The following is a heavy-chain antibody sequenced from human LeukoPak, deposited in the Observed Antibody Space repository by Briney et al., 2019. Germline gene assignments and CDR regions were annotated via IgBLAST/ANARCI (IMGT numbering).Heavy chain of an antibody. Sequence: GRSLRLSCAASGFTFSSYGMHWVRQAPGKGLEWVAVISYDGSNKYYADSVKGRFTISRDNSKNTLYLQMNSLRAEDTAVYYCASLTLYYYDSGYPEQTDYWGQGTLVTVSS. J-gene: IGHJ4*02. V-gene: IGHV3-30*03. CDR1: GFTFSSYG. D-gene: IGHD3-22*01. CDR3: ASLTLYYYDSGYPEQTDY. CDR2: ISYDGSNK.